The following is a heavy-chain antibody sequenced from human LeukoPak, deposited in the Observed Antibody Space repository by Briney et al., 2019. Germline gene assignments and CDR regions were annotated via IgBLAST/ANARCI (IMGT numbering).Heavy chain of an antibody. J-gene: IGHJ4*02. CDR1: GLTFSISG. V-gene: IGHV3-30*12. CDR2: ISYDGTNK. CDR3: AKAVRGAADY. D-gene: IGHD3-10*01. Sequence: GGSLRLSCAVSGLTFSISGIHWVRQAPGKGLEWVSLISYDGTNKSYADSVKGRFTISRDNSKNTLYLQMNSLRAEDTAVYYCAKAVRGAADYWGQGTLVTVSS.